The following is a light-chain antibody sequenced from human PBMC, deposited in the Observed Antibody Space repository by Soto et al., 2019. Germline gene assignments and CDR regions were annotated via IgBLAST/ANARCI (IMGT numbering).Light chain of an antibody. CDR2: DAS. CDR1: HDIRKY. V-gene: IGKV1-33*01. Sequence: IPLALSPSSLSASAGHRVSITCQASHDIRKYLNWYQQKPGKAPRLLIYDASNMEKGVPSRFTGSGSGTDFILTISSLQPEDIATYYCQQYENLPITFGQGTRLEIK. CDR3: QQYENLPIT. J-gene: IGKJ5*01.